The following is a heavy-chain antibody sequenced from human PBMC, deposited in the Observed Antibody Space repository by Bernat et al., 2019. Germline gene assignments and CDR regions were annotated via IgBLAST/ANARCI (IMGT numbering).Heavy chain of an antibody. CDR1: GFTLSNYG. Sequence: QVQLVESGGGVIQPGRSLRLSCAASGFTLSNYGMPWVRQAPGKGLEWVGVISFYGSNKYYAESVKGRFTISRDNSKNTLYLQMNSLRVEDTAVYYCANGVGSDYPYYFDYWGQGTLVTVSS. V-gene: IGHV3-30*18. CDR3: ANGVGSDYPYYFDY. D-gene: IGHD3-10*01. CDR2: ISFYGSNK. J-gene: IGHJ4*02.